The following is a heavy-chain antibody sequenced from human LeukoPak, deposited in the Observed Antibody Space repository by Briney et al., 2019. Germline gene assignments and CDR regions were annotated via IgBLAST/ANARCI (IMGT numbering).Heavy chain of an antibody. CDR2: IYYSGST. D-gene: IGHD5-24*01. J-gene: IGHJ4*02. V-gene: IGHV4-59*01. Sequence: SETLSLTCTVSGGYISSYYWSWIRQPPGKGLEWIGYIYYSGSTNYNPSLKSRVTISVDTSKNQFSLKLSSVTAADTAVYYCARAAREMATTPDFDYWGQGTLVTVSS. CDR3: ARAAREMATTPDFDY. CDR1: GGYISSYY.